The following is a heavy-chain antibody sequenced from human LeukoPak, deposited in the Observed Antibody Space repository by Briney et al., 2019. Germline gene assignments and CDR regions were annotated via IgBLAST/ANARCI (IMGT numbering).Heavy chain of an antibody. CDR2: IDSDGSST. V-gene: IGHV3-74*01. Sequence: GGSLRLSCAASGFTFSNYRMHWVRQAPGKGLVWVSRIDSDGSSTSHAVSVKGRFTISRDNAKNSLSLQMNSPRAEDTAVYYCARARLSSTGGDDWGQGTLVTVSS. CDR1: GFTFSNYR. CDR3: ARARLSSTGGDD. D-gene: IGHD3-16*01. J-gene: IGHJ4*02.